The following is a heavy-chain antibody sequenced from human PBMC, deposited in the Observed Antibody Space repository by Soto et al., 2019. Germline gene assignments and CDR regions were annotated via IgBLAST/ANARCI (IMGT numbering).Heavy chain of an antibody. CDR2: INNGGSS. CDR3: ARGRGDGYNQNWYFDL. D-gene: IGHD3-10*01. CDR1: GGSFSGYY. Sequence: QVHLQQWGAGLLKPSETLSLTCAVYGGSFSGYYWSWIRQPPGKGLEWIGEINNGGSSNYNPSLKSRGSMSVGTSNNQFSLELTSVTAADTAVYYCARGRGDGYNQNWYFDLWGRGTLVTVSS. V-gene: IGHV4-34*01. J-gene: IGHJ2*01.